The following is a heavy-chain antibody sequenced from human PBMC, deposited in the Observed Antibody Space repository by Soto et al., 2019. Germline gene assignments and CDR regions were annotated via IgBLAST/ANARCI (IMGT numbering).Heavy chain of an antibody. D-gene: IGHD6-19*01. CDR1: GFTFSNYY. J-gene: IGHJ4*02. V-gene: IGHV3-11*01. CDR2: ISSREVTV. Sequence: QVQLVESGGGFVRPGGSLRLSCAASGFTFSNYYMTWIRQAPGKGLECLSYISSREVTVYYADSVKGRFTISRDNTKNSLYLQMTTLRDEDTAVYYCARVSASGWHVNGRDYFDSWGQGTLVTVSS. CDR3: ARVSASGWHVNGRDYFDS.